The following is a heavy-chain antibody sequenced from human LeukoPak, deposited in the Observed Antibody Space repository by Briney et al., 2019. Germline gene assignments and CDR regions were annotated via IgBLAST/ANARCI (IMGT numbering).Heavy chain of an antibody. CDR1: GFTFSTYS. D-gene: IGHD6-19*01. V-gene: IGHV3-74*01. Sequence: PGGSLRLSCAASGFTFSTYSMHWVRQVPGKGLVWVSHINTDGAITTYADSVKGRFTISRDNAQNTVSLLMNSLRAEDTAVYYCATDLGWQLLDYWGQGTLVTVSS. CDR2: INTDGAIT. CDR3: ATDLGWQLLDY. J-gene: IGHJ4*02.